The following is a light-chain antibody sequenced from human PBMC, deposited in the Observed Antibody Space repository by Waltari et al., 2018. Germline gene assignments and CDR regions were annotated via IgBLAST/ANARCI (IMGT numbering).Light chain of an antibody. CDR3: SSYRRSDIVV. J-gene: IGLJ2*01. V-gene: IGLV2-14*03. Sequence: QSALTQPASVSGSPGQSTTISCTGTSSDVGGYNYVSWYQHHPGKAPKIMIYDVNDRPSGVSNRFSGSKSGNTASLTISGLQAEDEADYYCSSYRRSDIVVFGGGTKLTVL. CDR2: DVN. CDR1: SSDVGGYNY.